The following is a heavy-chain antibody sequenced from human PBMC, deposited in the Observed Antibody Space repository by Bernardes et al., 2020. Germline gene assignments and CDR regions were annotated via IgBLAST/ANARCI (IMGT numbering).Heavy chain of an antibody. J-gene: IGHJ4*02. CDR2: ISGSSGST. CDR1: GFTFSSYA. D-gene: IGHD1-26*01. Sequence: GGSLRLSCAASGFTFSSYAMSWVRQAPGKGLEWVSGISGSSGSTYYADSVKGRFTISRDNSKNTLFLQMNSLRAEDTAVYYCAKVDSLYRIPYNFDYWGQGTLVTVSS. CDR3: AKVDSLYRIPYNFDY. V-gene: IGHV3-23*01.